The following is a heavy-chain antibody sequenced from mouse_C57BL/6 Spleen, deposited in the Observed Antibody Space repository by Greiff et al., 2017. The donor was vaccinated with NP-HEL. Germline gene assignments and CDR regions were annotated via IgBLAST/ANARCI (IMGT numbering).Heavy chain of an antibody. V-gene: IGHV1-69*01. J-gene: IGHJ2*01. D-gene: IGHD1-1*01. CDR2: IDPSDSYT. Sequence: VKLQQPGAELVMPGASVKLSCKASGYTFTSYWMHWVKQRPGQGLEWIGEIDPSDSYTNYNQKFKGKSTLTVDKSSSTAYMQLSSLTSEDSAVYYCARRAFYSGFDYWGQGTTLTVSS. CDR3: ARRAFYSGFDY. CDR1: GYTFTSYW.